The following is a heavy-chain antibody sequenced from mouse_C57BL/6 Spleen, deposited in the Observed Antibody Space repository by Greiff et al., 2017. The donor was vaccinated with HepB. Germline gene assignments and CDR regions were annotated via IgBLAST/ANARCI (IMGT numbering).Heavy chain of an antibody. Sequence: QVQLQQPGAELVKPGASVKLSCKASGYTFTSYWMHWVKQRPGQGLEWIGMIHPNSGSTNYNEKFKSKATLTVDKSSSTAYMQLSSLTSEDSAVYYCARSSPYRPRWYFDVWGTGTTVTVSS. V-gene: IGHV1-64*01. J-gene: IGHJ1*03. CDR2: IHPNSGST. D-gene: IGHD2-14*01. CDR1: GYTFTSYW. CDR3: ARSSPYRPRWYFDV.